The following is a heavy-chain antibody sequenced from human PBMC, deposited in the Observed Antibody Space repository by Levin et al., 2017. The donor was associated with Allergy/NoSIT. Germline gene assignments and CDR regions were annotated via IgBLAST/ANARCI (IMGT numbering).Heavy chain of an antibody. CDR1: GASVSSNSAA. D-gene: IGHD3-10*01. V-gene: IGHV6-1*01. Sequence: PSETLSLTCAISGASVSSNSAAWNWIRQSPSRGLEWLGRTYYRSKWYNDYAVSVKSRIAINVDTSKNQFSLQLNSVTPEDTAGYYCAKAEAGRVDPWGQGTLVTVSS. CDR3: AKAEAGRVDP. J-gene: IGHJ5*02. CDR2: TYYRSKWYN.